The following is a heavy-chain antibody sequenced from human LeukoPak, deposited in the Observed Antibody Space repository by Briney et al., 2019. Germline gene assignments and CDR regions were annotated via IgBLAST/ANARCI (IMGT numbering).Heavy chain of an antibody. J-gene: IGHJ4*02. Sequence: PGGSLRLSCAASGFTFSSYGMHWVRQAPGKGLEWVAFIRYDGSNKYYADSVKGRFTISRDNSKNTLYLQMNSLRAEDTAVYYCAKFEDIVVVPAAINTDFDYWGQGTLVTVSS. CDR3: AKFEDIVVVPAAINTDFDY. D-gene: IGHD2-2*01. CDR2: IRYDGSNK. V-gene: IGHV3-30*02. CDR1: GFTFSSYG.